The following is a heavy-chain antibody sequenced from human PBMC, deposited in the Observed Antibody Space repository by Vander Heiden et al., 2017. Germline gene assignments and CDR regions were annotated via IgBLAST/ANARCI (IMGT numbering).Heavy chain of an antibody. D-gene: IGHD3-16*02. CDR2: IYWNDDK. V-gene: IGHV2-5*01. CDR3: AHRRRGELSSKRSVAFDI. CDR1: GFSLSTSGVG. J-gene: IGHJ3*02. Sequence: QITLKESGPTLVKPTQTLTLTCTFSGFSLSTSGVGVGWIRQPPGKALEWLALIYWNDDKRYSPSLKSRLTNTKDTSKNQVVLTMTNMDPVDTATYYCAHRRRGELSSKRSVAFDIWGQGTMVTVSS.